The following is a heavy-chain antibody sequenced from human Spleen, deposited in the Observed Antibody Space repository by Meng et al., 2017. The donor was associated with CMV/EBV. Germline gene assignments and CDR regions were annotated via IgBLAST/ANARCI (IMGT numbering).Heavy chain of an antibody. D-gene: IGHD3-22*01. Sequence: GGSLRLSCAASGFTFSSYWMHWVRQAPGKGLVWVSRINSDGSSTSYADSVKGRFTISRDNAKNSLYLQMSSLRAEDTAVFYCVRDDSTGYYYFDYWGQGTLVTVSS. J-gene: IGHJ4*02. CDR1: GFTFSSYW. V-gene: IGHV3-74*01. CDR3: VRDDSTGYYYFDY. CDR2: INSDGSST.